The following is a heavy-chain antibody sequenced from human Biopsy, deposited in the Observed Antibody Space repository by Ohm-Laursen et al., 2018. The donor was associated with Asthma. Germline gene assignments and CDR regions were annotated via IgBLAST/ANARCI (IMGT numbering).Heavy chain of an antibody. D-gene: IGHD6-13*01. Sequence: SDTLSLTCAVYGGSFSGYYWSWIRQPPGKGLEWIGEINHNGSTNYNPSLKSRVTISVDTSKNQFSLKLSSVTAADTAVYYCARITNDRIAAAGRYYYYGMDVWGQGTTVTVSS. V-gene: IGHV4-34*01. CDR1: GGSFSGYY. CDR2: INHNGST. CDR3: ARITNDRIAAAGRYYYYGMDV. J-gene: IGHJ6*02.